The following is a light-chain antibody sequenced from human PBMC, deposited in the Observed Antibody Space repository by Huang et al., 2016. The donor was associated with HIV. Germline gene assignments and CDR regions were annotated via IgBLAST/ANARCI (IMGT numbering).Light chain of an antibody. CDR3: QQYSKWPPNT. Sequence: EIVMTQSPATLSLSPGERATLSCRASQRGNSKLAWYQQKPGQAPRLLIYGASTRATGVPGRFSGSGSGTEFTLTISSLQSEDFAVYYCQQYSKWPPNTFGQGTKLESK. CDR2: GAS. V-gene: IGKV3-15*01. CDR1: QRGNSK. J-gene: IGKJ2*01.